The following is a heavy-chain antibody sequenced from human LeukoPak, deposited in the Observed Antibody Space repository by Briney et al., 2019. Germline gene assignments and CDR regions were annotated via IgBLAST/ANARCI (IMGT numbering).Heavy chain of an antibody. CDR2: IIPIFGTA. Sequence: SVKVSCTASGGTFSSYAVSWVRQAPGQGLEWMGGIIPIFGTANYAQKFQGRVTITADKSTSTAYMELSSLRVEETAVYYCARAPPRRDGNNHRGYYFDYWGQGSLVTVSS. D-gene: IGHD5-24*01. V-gene: IGHV1-69*06. CDR1: GGTFSSYA. J-gene: IGHJ4*02. CDR3: ARAPPRRDGNNHRGYYFDY.